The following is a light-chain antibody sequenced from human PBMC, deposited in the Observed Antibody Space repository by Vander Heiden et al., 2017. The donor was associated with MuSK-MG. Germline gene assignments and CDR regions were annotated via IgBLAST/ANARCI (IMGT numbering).Light chain of an antibody. CDR3: QVWDTRSYHVV. CDR2: YDT. Sequence: SYMLTQPPSVSVAPGQTARITCGENSIGSKSVYWYQQKPGQAPMVVIYYDTDRPSGIPERFSGSNSGNTATLTISSVEAGDEADYFCQVWDTRSYHVVFGGGTKLTVL. J-gene: IGLJ2*01. CDR1: SIGSKS. V-gene: IGLV3-21*04.